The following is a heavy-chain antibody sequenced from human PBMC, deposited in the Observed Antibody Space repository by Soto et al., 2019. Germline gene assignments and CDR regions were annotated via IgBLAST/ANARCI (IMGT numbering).Heavy chain of an antibody. J-gene: IGHJ4*02. D-gene: IGHD3-22*01. CDR1: GFTFSIYA. V-gene: IGHV3-23*01. Sequence: GGSLRLSCAASGFTFSIYAMTWVRQSPGKGLEWVSSMSRTGDNTYYADSVKGRFTISRDNSKNTLYLQMNSLRAEDTAVYYCAKDQSNSNPLYYFDFWGPGTLVTVSS. CDR3: AKDQSNSNPLYYFDF. CDR2: MSRTGDNT.